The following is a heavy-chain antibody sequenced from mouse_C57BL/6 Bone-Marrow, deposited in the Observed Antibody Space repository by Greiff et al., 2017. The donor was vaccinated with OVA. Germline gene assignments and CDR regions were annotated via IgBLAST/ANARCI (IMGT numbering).Heavy chain of an antibody. CDR2: ISDGGSYT. D-gene: IGHD2-3*01. Sequence: EVQLVASGGGLVKPGGSLKLSCAASGFTFSSYAMSWVRQTPEKRLEWVATISDGGSYTSYPANVKGRFTISRDNAKNNLYLQMSHLKSEDTAMYYCARDLLYDYNAMDYWGQGTSVTVSS. CDR1: GFTFSSYA. J-gene: IGHJ4*01. CDR3: ARDLLYDYNAMDY. V-gene: IGHV5-4*01.